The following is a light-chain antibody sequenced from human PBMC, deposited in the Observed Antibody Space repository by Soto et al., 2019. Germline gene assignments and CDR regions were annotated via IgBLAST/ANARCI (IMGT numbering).Light chain of an antibody. CDR3: CSYTGATTAYV. V-gene: IGLV2-23*01. J-gene: IGLJ1*01. CDR2: EDS. Sequence: ALTQPASVSGSPGQSTTVSCTGSRNDVGNYNLVSWYQQSPGKAPKLLIYEDSKRPSGVSNRFSGSKSGDTASLTISGLQTEDEADYYCCSYTGATTAYVFGTGTKVTVL. CDR1: RNDVGNYNL.